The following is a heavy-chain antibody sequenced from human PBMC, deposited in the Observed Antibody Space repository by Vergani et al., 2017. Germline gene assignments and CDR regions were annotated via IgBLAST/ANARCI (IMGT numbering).Heavy chain of an antibody. CDR3: ARRLAGYYDYVWVSYRYTDGDDAFDI. CDR2: IYYSGST. D-gene: IGHD3-16*02. J-gene: IGHJ3*02. V-gene: IGHV4-59*01. CDR1: GGSISSYY. Sequence: QVQLQESGPGLVKPSETLSLTCTVSGGSISSYYWSWIRQPPGKGLEWIGYIYYSGSTNYNPSLKSRVTISVDTSKNQFSLKLSSVTAADTAVDYCARRLAGYYDYVWVSYRYTDGDDAFDIWGQGTMVTVSS.